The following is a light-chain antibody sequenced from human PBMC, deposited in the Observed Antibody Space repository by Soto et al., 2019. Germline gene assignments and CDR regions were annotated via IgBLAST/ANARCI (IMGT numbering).Light chain of an antibody. J-gene: IGKJ4*01. CDR3: QQYNSS. Sequence: DIQMTQSPSTLSASVGDRVTITCRASQSISSWLAWYQQKPGKAPKLLIYKASNLERGVPSRFSGSGSGTEFTLTISSLHPDDFATYYCQQYNSSFGGGTKVEIK. CDR1: QSISSW. V-gene: IGKV1-5*03. CDR2: KAS.